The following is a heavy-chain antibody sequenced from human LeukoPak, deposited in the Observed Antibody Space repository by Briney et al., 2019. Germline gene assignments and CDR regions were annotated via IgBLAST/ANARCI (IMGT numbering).Heavy chain of an antibody. CDR3: ARGETMITFGGVIVNFDY. Sequence: AAAKVSCKASGDTFTSYDINWLRQATGQGLEWMGWMNPNSGNTGYAQKLQDRVTMTTDTSTSTTYLQLRSLRSDDTAVYYCARGETMITFGGVIVNFDYWGQGTLVTVSS. CDR2: MNPNSGNT. J-gene: IGHJ4*02. CDR1: GDTFTSYD. V-gene: IGHV1-8*01. D-gene: IGHD3-16*02.